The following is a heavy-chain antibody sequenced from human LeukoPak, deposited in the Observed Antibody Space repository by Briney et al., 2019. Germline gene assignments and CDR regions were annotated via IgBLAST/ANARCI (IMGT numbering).Heavy chain of an antibody. D-gene: IGHD2-2*01. V-gene: IGHV1-18*01. J-gene: IGHJ5*02. CDR2: ISAYNGNT. CDR3: ARDNRDIVVVPAVPNWFDP. CDR1: GYTFTTYG. Sequence: ASVKVPCKASGYTFTTYGISWVRQAPGEGLEWMGWISAYNGNTNYAQKLQGRVTMTTDTSTSTAYMELRSLRYDDAAVYYCARDNRDIVVVPAVPNWFDPWGQGTLVTVSS.